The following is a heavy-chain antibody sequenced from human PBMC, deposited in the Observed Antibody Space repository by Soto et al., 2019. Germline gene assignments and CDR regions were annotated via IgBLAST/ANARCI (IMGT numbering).Heavy chain of an antibody. CDR3: AAGEPLHY. CDR1: GFTFTNYG. Sequence: QMQLVESGGGVVQPGRSLRLSCAASGFTFTNYGMHWVRQAPGKGLEWVAIIWYDGSNKYYADSVKGRFTISRDNSKNTVYLQMNSLRGEDTAMYYCAAGEPLHYRGQGTLVTVSS. V-gene: IGHV3-33*01. J-gene: IGHJ4*02. D-gene: IGHD3-10*01. CDR2: IWYDGSNK.